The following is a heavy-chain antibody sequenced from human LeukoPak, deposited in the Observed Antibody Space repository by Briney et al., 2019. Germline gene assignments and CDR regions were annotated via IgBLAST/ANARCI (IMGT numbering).Heavy chain of an antibody. J-gene: IGHJ6*02. Sequence: ASVKVSCKASGGTFSSYAISWVRQAPGQGLEWMGGIIPIFGTANYAQKFQGRVTITADESTSTAYMELSSLRSEDTAVYYCARDIKGLHDYYGMDVWGQGTTVTVSS. CDR3: ARDIKGLHDYYGMDV. D-gene: IGHD4-11*01. V-gene: IGHV1-69*13. CDR2: IIPIFGTA. CDR1: GGTFSSYA.